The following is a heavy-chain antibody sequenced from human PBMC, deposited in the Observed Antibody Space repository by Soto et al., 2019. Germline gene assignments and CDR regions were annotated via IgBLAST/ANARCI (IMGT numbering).Heavy chain of an antibody. CDR2: SYHSGST. D-gene: IGHD2-2*01. Sequence: SETLSLTGTVSGGSISSGGYYWSWIRQHPGKGLGWIGESYHSGSTNYNPGLKSRGARSVDKSKHQCCLKLGSVTGPGTAVYYCARTNLPAGLDYWGEGTLVTVSS. J-gene: IGHJ4*02. V-gene: IGHV4-39*07. CDR3: ARTNLPAGLDY. CDR1: GGSISSGGYY.